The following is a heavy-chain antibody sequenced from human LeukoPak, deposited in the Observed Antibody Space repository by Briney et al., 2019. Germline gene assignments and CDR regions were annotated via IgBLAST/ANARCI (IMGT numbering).Heavy chain of an antibody. D-gene: IGHD6-19*01. V-gene: IGHV1-3*03. CDR1: GYTFTDYA. CDR3: ARGGQQWRGGNYFDS. CDR2: ITTGRGET. J-gene: IGHJ4*02. Sequence: GASVKVSCKASGYTFTDYALHWVRQAPGQSLEWMGWITTGRGETRYSQDFQRRITLTRDKSANTVYMDLGDLTSEDTAVYYCARGGQQWRGGNYFDSWGQGTLVAVSS.